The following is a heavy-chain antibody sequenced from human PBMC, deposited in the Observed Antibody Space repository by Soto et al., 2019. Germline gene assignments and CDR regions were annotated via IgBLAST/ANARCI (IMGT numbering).Heavy chain of an antibody. CDR2: IIPIFGTA. Sequence: QVRLVRSGAEVKNPGSSVKVSCTAPGGTFSSYATSWLRQAPGQGLAWMGGIIPIFGTANYAQKFQGRVTITADKSTSTAYMELSSLRSEDTAVYYCARAGVVVALAAFDIWGQGTMVTVSS. V-gene: IGHV1-69*14. J-gene: IGHJ3*02. CDR1: GGTFSSYA. CDR3: ARAGVVVALAAFDI. D-gene: IGHD2-15*01.